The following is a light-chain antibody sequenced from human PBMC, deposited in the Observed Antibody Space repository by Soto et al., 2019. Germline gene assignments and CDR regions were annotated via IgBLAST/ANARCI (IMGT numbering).Light chain of an antibody. V-gene: IGKV1-39*01. J-gene: IGKJ1*01. CDR1: QSISSY. Sequence: DIQMTQSPSSLSASVGDRVTITCRASQSISSYLNWYQQKPGKAPKLLIYAASSLQSGVPSRFSGSGSGTDFTLTISSLQPEDFATYYCQQSYSTPPETFGQGPKVDIK. CDR3: QQSYSTPPET. CDR2: AAS.